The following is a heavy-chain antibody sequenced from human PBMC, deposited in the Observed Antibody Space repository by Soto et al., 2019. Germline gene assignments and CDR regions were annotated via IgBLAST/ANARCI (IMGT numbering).Heavy chain of an antibody. J-gene: IGHJ6*03. Sequence: GGSLRLSCAASGFTFSSYGMHWVRQAPGKGLEWVAVISYDGSNKYYADSVKGRFTISRDKSKNTLYLQMNSLRAEDTAVYYCAKSGDDYYMDVWGKGTTVTVSS. D-gene: IGHD3-10*01. CDR1: GFTFSSYG. V-gene: IGHV3-30*18. CDR3: AKSGDDYYMDV. CDR2: ISYDGSNK.